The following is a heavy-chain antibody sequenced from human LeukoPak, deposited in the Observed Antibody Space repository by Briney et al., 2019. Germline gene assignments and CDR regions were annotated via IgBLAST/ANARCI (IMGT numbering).Heavy chain of an antibody. CDR2: IISSSSYI. Sequence: GGSLRLSCAASGFTFSSYSMNWVRQAPGKGLEWVSSIISSSSYIYYADSVKGRFTISRDNAKNSLYLQMNRLRAEDTAVYYCARDFGGYCSSTNCYLGHLDYWGQGTLVTVSS. CDR1: GFTFSSYS. J-gene: IGHJ4*02. CDR3: ARDFGGYCSSTNCYLGHLDY. V-gene: IGHV3-21*03. D-gene: IGHD2-2*01.